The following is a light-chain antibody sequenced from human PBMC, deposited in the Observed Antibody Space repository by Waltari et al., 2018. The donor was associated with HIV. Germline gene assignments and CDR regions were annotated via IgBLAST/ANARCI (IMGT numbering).Light chain of an antibody. CDR1: VSKTGSKP. CDR2: GND. V-gene: IGLV1-44*01. J-gene: IGLJ3*02. Sequence: QSVLTQPPSASGTPGQRVTIPGSAGVSKTGSKPENGYKHLPGTAPKLLIYGNDQRPSGVPDRFSASRSGTSASLAISGLQSADEADYYCAAWDDSLNGGVFGGGTKLTVL. CDR3: AAWDDSLNGGV.